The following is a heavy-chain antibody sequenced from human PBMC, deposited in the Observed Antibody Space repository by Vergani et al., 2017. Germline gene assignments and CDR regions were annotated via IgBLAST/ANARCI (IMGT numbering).Heavy chain of an antibody. D-gene: IGHD6-13*01. J-gene: IGHJ4*02. V-gene: IGHV4-39*01. Sequence: QLQLQESGPGLVKPSETLSLTCTVSGGSISSSSYYWGWIRQLPGKGLEWIGSIYYSGSTYYNPSLKSRVTISVDTSKNQFSLKLSSVTAADTAVYYCARQALIAAAGTRYIDYWGQGTLVTVSS. CDR3: ARQALIAAAGTRYIDY. CDR2: IYYSGST. CDR1: GGSISSSSYY.